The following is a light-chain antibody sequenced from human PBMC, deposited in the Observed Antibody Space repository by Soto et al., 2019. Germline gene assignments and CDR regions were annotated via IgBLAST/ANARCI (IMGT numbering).Light chain of an antibody. Sequence: EIALTQSPGTLSLFPGERATLSCRASQSLITRYLAWYQQKPGQAPRLLIYGASSRATGIPDRFSGSWAGTDFTLTISRLEPEDFAVYSCQQYGTSPTFGQGTRLEIK. V-gene: IGKV3-20*01. CDR1: QSLITRY. J-gene: IGKJ5*01. CDR2: GAS. CDR3: QQYGTSPT.